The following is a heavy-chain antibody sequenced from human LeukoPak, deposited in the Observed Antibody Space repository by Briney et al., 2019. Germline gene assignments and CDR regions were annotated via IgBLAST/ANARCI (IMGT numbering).Heavy chain of an antibody. CDR1: GFSLSTSGMC. D-gene: IGHD3-22*01. J-gene: IGHJ4*02. Sequence: SGPTLVNPTQTLTLTCTFSGFSLSTSGMCVSWIRQPPGKALEWLALIDWDDDKHYSTSLKTRLTISKDTSKNQVVLTMTNMDPVDTATYYCARANAYYYDSSGPTAPFDYWGQGTLVTVSS. CDR2: IDWDDDK. V-gene: IGHV2-70*01. CDR3: ARANAYYYDSSGPTAPFDY.